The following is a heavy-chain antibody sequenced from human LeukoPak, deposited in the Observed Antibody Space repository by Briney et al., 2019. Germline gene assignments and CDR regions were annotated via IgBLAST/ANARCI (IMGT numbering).Heavy chain of an antibody. CDR3: AKDQGTAYFDY. CDR2: IKQDGSEK. Sequence: GGSLRLSCAASGFTFSIYYMSWVRQAPGKGLEWVATIKQDGSEKYFVDSVKGRFTISRDNAKNSLYLQMNNLRVDDTAVYYCAKDQGTAYFDYWGQGTLVTVSS. J-gene: IGHJ4*02. D-gene: IGHD1-1*01. CDR1: GFTFSIYY. V-gene: IGHV3-7*03.